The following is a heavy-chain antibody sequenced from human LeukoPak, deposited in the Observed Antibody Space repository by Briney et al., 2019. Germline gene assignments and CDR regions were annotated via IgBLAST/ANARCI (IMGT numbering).Heavy chain of an antibody. D-gene: IGHD6-19*01. CDR3: ARHLQGLVGNWFDP. V-gene: IGHV4-39*01. CDR1: GFTVSSNY. J-gene: IGHJ5*02. CDR2: IYYSGST. Sequence: GSLRLSCAASGFTVSSNYMSWIRQPPGKGLEWIGSIYYSGSTYYNPSLKSRVTISVDTSKNQFSLKLSSVTAADTAVYYCARHLQGLVGNWFDPWGQGTLVTVSS.